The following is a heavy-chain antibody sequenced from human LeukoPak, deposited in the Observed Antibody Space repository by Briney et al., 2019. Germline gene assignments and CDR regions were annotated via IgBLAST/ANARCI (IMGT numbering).Heavy chain of an antibody. Sequence: DSVKVACKASGYTFTSDYMHWVRQAPGQGLEWMGIINPSGGSSSYAQKFQGRVTMTKDTYTSTVYMELSSLRSEDTAVYYCAREEDWFDPWGQGTLVTVSS. CDR1: GYTFTSDY. V-gene: IGHV1-46*01. CDR2: INPSGGSS. CDR3: AREEDWFDP. J-gene: IGHJ5*02.